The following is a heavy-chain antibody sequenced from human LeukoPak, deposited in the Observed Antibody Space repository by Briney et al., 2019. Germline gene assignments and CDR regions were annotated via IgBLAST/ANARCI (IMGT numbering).Heavy chain of an antibody. V-gene: IGHV3-66*01. D-gene: IGHD5-12*01. J-gene: IGHJ4*02. CDR1: GFTVSSNY. CDR2: IYSGGST. Sequence: PGGSLRLSCAASGFTVSSNYMSWVRQAPGKGLEWVSVIYSGGSTYYADSVKGRFTISRDNSKNTLYLQMSSLRAEDTAVYYCASSQPRLVATIDFDYWGQGTLVTVSS. CDR3: ASSQPRLVATIDFDY.